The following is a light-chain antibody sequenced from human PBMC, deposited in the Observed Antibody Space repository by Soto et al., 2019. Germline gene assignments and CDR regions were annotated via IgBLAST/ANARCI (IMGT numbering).Light chain of an antibody. J-gene: IGKJ4*01. CDR1: QSVSSNY. CDR2: GAS. Sequence: EIVLAQSPGTLSLSPGERATFSCRASQSVSSNYLAWYQQKRGQPPRLLIYGASIRATGIPDRFSGSGSGTDFTLTISRLEPEDFAVYYCHQYASSPLTFGGGAKVEIK. V-gene: IGKV3-20*01. CDR3: HQYASSPLT.